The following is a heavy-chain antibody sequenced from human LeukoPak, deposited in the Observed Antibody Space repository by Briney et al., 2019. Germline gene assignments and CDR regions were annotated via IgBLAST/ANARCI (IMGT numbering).Heavy chain of an antibody. CDR3: ATEDKYWRGGNCGKC. J-gene: IGHJ4*02. CDR1: QHPFTNLY. V-gene: IGHV1-2*02. CDR2: IVPDTGGV. Sequence: ASVEVSCKTAQHPFTNLYVRWGRQAPGQGREWLGYIVPDTGGVDYDQRCQGRGTMTRDKSISTVYMELSRLKADETAAYYCATEDKYWRGGNCGKCWGQGSLVSVSS. D-gene: IGHD2-15*01.